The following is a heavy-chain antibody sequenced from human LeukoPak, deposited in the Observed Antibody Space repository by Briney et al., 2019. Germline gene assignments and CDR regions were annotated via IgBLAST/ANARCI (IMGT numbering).Heavy chain of an antibody. CDR3: ARVRYDSSGYYYYYGMAV. CDR2: ISAYNGNT. Sequence: GASVKVSCKASGYTFTSYGISWVRQAPGQGLEWMGWISAYNGNTNYAQKLQGRVTMTTDTSTSTAYMEPRSLRSDDTAAYYCARVRYDSSGYYYYYGMAVWGQGTTVTVSS. CDR1: GYTFTSYG. D-gene: IGHD3-22*01. J-gene: IGHJ6*02. V-gene: IGHV1-18*01.